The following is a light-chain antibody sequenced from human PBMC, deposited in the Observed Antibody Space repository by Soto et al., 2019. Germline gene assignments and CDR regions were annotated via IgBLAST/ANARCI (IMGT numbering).Light chain of an antibody. CDR2: GAS. V-gene: IGKV3-15*01. J-gene: IGKJ4*01. CDR1: QSVSSN. Sequence: EIVMTQTPATLSVSPGERPTLSCRASQSVSSNLAWYQQKPGQAPRLXXYGASTRATGIPARFSGSGSGTEFTLTISSLQSEDFAVYYCQQYNNWPPLTFGGGTKVDIK. CDR3: QQYNNWPPLT.